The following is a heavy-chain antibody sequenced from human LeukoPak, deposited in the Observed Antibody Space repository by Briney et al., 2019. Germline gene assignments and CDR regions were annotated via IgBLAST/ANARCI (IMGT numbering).Heavy chain of an antibody. V-gene: IGHV3-64*01. Sequence: GGSLRLSCAASGFTFSSYAMHWVRQAPGKGLEYVSAISSNGGSTYYANSAKGRFTISRDNSKNTLYLQMGSLRAEDMAVYYCARDGVAARTFDYWGQGTLVTVSS. D-gene: IGHD6-6*01. CDR3: ARDGVAARTFDY. J-gene: IGHJ4*02. CDR1: GFTFSSYA. CDR2: ISSNGGST.